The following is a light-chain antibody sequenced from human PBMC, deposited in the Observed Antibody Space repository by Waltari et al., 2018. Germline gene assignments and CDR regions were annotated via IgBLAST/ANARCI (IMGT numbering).Light chain of an antibody. V-gene: IGLV2-14*03. Sequence: QSALTQPASVSGSPGQSVSISCTGTSSDFGAYKYVSWYHQHPGKAPKLIIYDVSDRPPGVSDRFSGSKSGNTASLIISGLQAEDEADYYCSSYSSSTTRVFGGGTKLTVL. J-gene: IGLJ3*02. CDR2: DVS. CDR1: SSDFGAYKY. CDR3: SSYSSSTTRV.